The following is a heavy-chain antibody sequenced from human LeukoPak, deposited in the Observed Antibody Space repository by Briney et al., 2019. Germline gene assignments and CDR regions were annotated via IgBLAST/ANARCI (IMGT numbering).Heavy chain of an antibody. D-gene: IGHD6-13*01. CDR1: GFTFSSYS. V-gene: IGHV3-21*01. J-gene: IGHJ4*01. CDR3: ASGVAAAGYYFDY. CDR2: ISSSGSYI. Sequence: PGGSLRLSCAASGFTFSSYSMNWVRQAPGKGLEWVSSISSSGSYIYYADSVKGRFTISRDNAKNSLYLQMNSLRAGDTAVYYCASGVAAAGYYFDYWGQGTLVTASS.